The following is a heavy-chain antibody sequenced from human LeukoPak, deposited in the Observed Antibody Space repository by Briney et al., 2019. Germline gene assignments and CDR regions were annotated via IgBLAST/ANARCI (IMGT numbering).Heavy chain of an antibody. CDR2: MHTSGST. Sequence: SETLSLTCTVSGGSIRNYYWNWIRQPAGKGLEWIGRMHTSGSTNYNPSLKSRLTMSVDTSKNQSSLKLRSVTAADTAVYYCARDSGSGYYEAWGQGTLVTVSS. CDR1: GGSIRNYY. V-gene: IGHV4-4*07. CDR3: ARDSGSGYYEA. D-gene: IGHD3-10*01. J-gene: IGHJ5*02.